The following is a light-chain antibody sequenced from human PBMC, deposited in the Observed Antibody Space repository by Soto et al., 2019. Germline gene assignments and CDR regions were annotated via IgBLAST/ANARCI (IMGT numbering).Light chain of an antibody. CDR1: QDINNY. CDR3: QQYDNLLT. Sequence: IQMTQSPSSLSASVGDRVTITCQASQDINNYLNWYQQKPGKAPKLLIYDASNLETGVPSRFSGSGSGTDFTFTISSLQPEDIATYYCQQYDNLLTFGGGTKVDIK. CDR2: DAS. V-gene: IGKV1-33*01. J-gene: IGKJ4*01.